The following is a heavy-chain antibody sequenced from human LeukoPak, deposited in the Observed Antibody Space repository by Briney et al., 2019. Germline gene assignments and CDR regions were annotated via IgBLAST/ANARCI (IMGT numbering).Heavy chain of an antibody. CDR2: IYHSGST. D-gene: IGHD6-19*01. CDR3: ASGTYSTGWYSY. Sequence: SETLSLTCTVSGGSISSSSYYWGWIRQPPRKGLEWIGSIYHSGSTYYNPSLKSRVTISVDTSKNQFSLKLSSVTAADTAIYYCASGTYSTGWYSYWGQGTLVTVSS. CDR1: GGSISSSSYY. J-gene: IGHJ4*02. V-gene: IGHV4-39*07.